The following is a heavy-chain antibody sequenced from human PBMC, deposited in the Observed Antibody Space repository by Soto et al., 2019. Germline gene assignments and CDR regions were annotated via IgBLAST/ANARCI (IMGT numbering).Heavy chain of an antibody. CDR3: ALKGGYDAFDI. Sequence: ASVKVSCKASGGTFSSYTISWVRQAPGQGLEWMGRIIPILGIANYAQKFQGRVTITADKSTSTAYMELSSLRSEDTAVYYCALKGGYDAFDIWGQGTMVTVSS. V-gene: IGHV1-69*02. CDR2: IIPILGIA. CDR1: GGTFSSYT. J-gene: IGHJ3*02. D-gene: IGHD3-16*01.